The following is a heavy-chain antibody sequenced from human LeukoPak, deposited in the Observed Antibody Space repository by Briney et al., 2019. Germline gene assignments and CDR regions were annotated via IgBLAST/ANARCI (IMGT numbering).Heavy chain of an antibody. V-gene: IGHV3-48*01. CDR3: TKGYNSAWLPFDY. CDR2: ISSSSSTT. J-gene: IGHJ4*02. D-gene: IGHD6-19*01. Sequence: GGSLRLSCAASGFTFSSYSMHWVRQAPGKGLEWISYISSSSSTTYYADSVKGRFTISGDNSKNTLYLQMNSLRAEDTAVYYCTKGYNSAWLPFDYWGQGTLVTVSS. CDR1: GFTFSSYS.